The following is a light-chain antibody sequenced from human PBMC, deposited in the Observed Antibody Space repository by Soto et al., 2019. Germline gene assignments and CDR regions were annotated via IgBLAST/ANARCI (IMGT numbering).Light chain of an antibody. Sequence: QSVLTQPPSASGTPGQRVTISCSASSGSLSVDWYQHLPGTAPKLLIYSNYQRPSGVPDRFSGSKSGTSASLVISGLQSEADADYYCAGRDVSLSGLYVFGTGTKLTVL. CDR3: AGRDVSLSGLYV. CDR2: SNY. CDR1: SGSLS. V-gene: IGLV1-44*01. J-gene: IGLJ1*01.